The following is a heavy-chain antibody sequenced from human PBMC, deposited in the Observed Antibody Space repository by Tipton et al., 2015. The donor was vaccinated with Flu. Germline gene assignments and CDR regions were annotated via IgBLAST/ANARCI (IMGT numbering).Heavy chain of an antibody. Sequence: TLSLTCTVSGGSISSYCWSWIRQPAGKGLEWIGRIYTSGSTNYNPSLKSRVTMSVDTSKNQFSLKLSSVTAADTAVYYCARVDTTMGRYWYFDLWGRGTLVTVSS. CDR2: IYTSGST. V-gene: IGHV4-4*07. CDR3: ARVDTTMGRYWYFDL. D-gene: IGHD5-18*01. CDR1: GGSISSYC. J-gene: IGHJ2*01.